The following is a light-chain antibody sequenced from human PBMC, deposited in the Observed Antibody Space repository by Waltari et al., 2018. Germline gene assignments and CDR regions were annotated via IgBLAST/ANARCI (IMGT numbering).Light chain of an antibody. V-gene: IGKV4-1*01. Sequence: DIVMTQSPDYLAVSLGERATINCKSSQSVLYSSNKKNYLTWYQQKSGQPPKLLIYWASTRESGVPDRFSGNGSGTDFTLTISSLQAEDVAVYYCQQYYTTPPTFGPGTRVDI. CDR1: QSVLYSSNKKNY. CDR3: QQYYTTPPT. J-gene: IGKJ3*01. CDR2: WAS.